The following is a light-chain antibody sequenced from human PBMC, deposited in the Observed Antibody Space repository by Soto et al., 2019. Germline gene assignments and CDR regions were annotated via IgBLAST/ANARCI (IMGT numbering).Light chain of an antibody. V-gene: IGKV3-11*01. Sequence: EIVLTQSPATLSLSPGERATLSCRASQSVSSYLAWYQQKPGQAPRLLIYDASKRATGIPDRFSGSGSGTDFTLTISSLEPEDFAVYYCQQRSKWPGTFGQGTNLEIK. CDR3: QQRSKWPGT. CDR1: QSVSSY. CDR2: DAS. J-gene: IGKJ2*01.